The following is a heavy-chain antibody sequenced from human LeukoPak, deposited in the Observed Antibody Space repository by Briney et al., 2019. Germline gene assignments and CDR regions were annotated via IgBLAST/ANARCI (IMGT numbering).Heavy chain of an antibody. D-gene: IGHD2-2*02. V-gene: IGHV6-1*01. J-gene: IGHJ6*03. CDR1: GDSVSSNSAA. Sequence: SQTLSLTCAISGDSVSSNSAAWNWIRQSPSRGLEWLGRTYYRSKWYNDYAVPVKSQITINPDTSKNQFSLQLNSVTPEDTAVYYCARGGRYCSSTSCYNYYYYMDVWGKGTTVTVSS. CDR2: TYYRSKWYN. CDR3: ARGGRYCSSTSCYNYYYYMDV.